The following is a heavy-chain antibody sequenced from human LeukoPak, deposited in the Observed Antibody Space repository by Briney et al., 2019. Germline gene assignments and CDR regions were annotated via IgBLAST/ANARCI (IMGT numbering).Heavy chain of an antibody. D-gene: IGHD6-25*01. J-gene: IGHJ3*02. CDR3: ARHLSGDDI. CDR1: GFTVSDNY. CDR2: IYTGGST. V-gene: IGHV3-53*01. Sequence: PGGSLRLSCAASGFTVSDNYINWVRQAPGKGLEWVSIIYTGGSTYYADSVKGRFTISRDNSKNTLYLQMSSLTGEDTAVYYCARHLSGDDIWGQGTMVTVSS.